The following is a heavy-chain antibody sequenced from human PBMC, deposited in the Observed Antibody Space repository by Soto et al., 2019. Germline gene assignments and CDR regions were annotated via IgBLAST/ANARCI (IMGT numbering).Heavy chain of an antibody. CDR1: GLTFSSYA. V-gene: IGHV3-23*01. D-gene: IGHD2-15*01. Sequence: EVQLLEAGGGLVQPGGSLRRSCAASGLTFSSYAMSWVRQAPGKGLEWVSAISGSGGSTYYADSVKGRFTISRDNSKNTLYLQMNRLRAEDTAVYYCALGGYCRGGSCSDAFDIWGQGTMVTVSS. CDR2: ISGSGGST. J-gene: IGHJ3*02. CDR3: ALGGYCRGGSCSDAFDI.